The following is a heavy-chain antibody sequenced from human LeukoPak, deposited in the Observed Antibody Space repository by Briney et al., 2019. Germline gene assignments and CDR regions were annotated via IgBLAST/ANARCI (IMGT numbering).Heavy chain of an antibody. V-gene: IGHV3-48*04. CDR3: ASPAGVAYEHYFDY. CDR1: GFTFSSYS. D-gene: IGHD2-8*02. CDR2: ISSSSSTI. Sequence: GGSLRLSCAASGFTFSSYSMNWVRQAPGKGLEWVSYISSSSSTIYYADSVKGRFTISRDNAKNSLYLQMNSLRAEDTAVYYCASPAGVAYEHYFDYWGQGTLVTVSS. J-gene: IGHJ4*02.